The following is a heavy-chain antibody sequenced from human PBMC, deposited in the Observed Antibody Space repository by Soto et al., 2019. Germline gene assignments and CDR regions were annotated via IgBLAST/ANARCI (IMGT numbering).Heavy chain of an antibody. CDR3: ASHDYTHYGIDV. CDR2: IYYSGST. D-gene: IGHD4-4*01. V-gene: IGHV4-30-4*01. J-gene: IGHJ6*02. CDR1: GGSISSGDYY. Sequence: SETLSLSCTVSGGSISSGDYYWSWIRQPPGKGLEWIGYIYYSGSTYYNPSLKSRVTISVDTSKNQFSLKLSSVTAADTAVYYCASHDYTHYGIDVWGQWTTVT.